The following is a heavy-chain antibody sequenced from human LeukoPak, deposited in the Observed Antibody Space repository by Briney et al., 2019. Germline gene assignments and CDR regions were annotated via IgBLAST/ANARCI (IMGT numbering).Heavy chain of an antibody. CDR3: ARGKTNRVADPFDY. Sequence: ASVKVSCKASGYTFNSYGISWVRQAPGQGLEWMGRINSYTGTTNYGHKFQGRVNMTTDTSMNTAYLELRSLRSDDAAVYYCARGKTNRVADPFDYWGQGTLVTVSS. CDR2: INSYTGTT. D-gene: IGHD6-19*01. V-gene: IGHV1-18*01. J-gene: IGHJ4*02. CDR1: GYTFNSYG.